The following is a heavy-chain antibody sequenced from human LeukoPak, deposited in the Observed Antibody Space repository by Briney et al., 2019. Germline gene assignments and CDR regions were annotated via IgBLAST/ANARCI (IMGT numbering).Heavy chain of an antibody. CDR3: ARHSRDGPEDY. CDR1: GGPSSSYY. V-gene: IGHV4-59*08. Sequence: SETLSLTRTVSGGPSSSYYWSWIRQPPGKGLEWIGYIYYSGRTNYNPSLKSRVTISVDTSKNQFSLKLSSVTAADTAVYYCARHSRDGPEDYWGQGTLVTVSS. D-gene: IGHD5-24*01. J-gene: IGHJ4*02. CDR2: IYYSGRT.